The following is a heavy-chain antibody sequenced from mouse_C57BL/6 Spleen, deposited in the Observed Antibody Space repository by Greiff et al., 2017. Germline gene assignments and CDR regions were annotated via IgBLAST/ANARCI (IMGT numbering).Heavy chain of an antibody. Sequence: VQLQQSGAELVKPGASVKLSCTASGFNIKDYYMHWVKQWTEQGLEWIGRIDPEDGATKYAPKFQGKATITADTSYNTAYLQLSSLTSEDTAIYYCARSGTTVGEDYWGQGTTLTVSS. CDR1: GFNIKDYY. CDR2: IDPEDGAT. D-gene: IGHD1-1*01. CDR3: ARSGTTVGEDY. J-gene: IGHJ2*01. V-gene: IGHV14-2*01.